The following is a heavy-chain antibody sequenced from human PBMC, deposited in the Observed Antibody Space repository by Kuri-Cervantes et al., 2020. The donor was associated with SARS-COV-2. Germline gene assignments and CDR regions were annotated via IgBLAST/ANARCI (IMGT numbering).Heavy chain of an antibody. CDR3: ARVWDGGDYFDY. J-gene: IGHJ4*02. Sequence: SETLSLTCTVSGYSISSGYYWGWIRQPPGKGLEWIGSIYHSGSTYYNPSLKSRATISVDTSKNQFSLKLSSVTAADTAVYYCARVWDGGDYFDYWGQGTLVTVSS. CDR2: IYHSGST. V-gene: IGHV4-38-2*02. D-gene: IGHD3-16*01. CDR1: GYSISSGYY.